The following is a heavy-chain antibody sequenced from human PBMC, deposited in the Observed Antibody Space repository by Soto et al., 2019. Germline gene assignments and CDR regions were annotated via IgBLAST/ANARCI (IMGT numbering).Heavy chain of an antibody. CDR2: IYYSGST. V-gene: IGHV4-59*01. Sequence: QVQLQKSGPGLVKPSETLSLTCTVSGGSISSYYWSWIRQPPGKGLEWIGYIYYSGSTNYNPSLKSRVTISVDTSKNQFSLKLSSVTAADTAVYYCAREGYSSGYYYYYGMDVWGQGTTVTVSS. CDR3: AREGYSSGYYYYYGMDV. D-gene: IGHD3-22*01. J-gene: IGHJ6*02. CDR1: GGSISSYY.